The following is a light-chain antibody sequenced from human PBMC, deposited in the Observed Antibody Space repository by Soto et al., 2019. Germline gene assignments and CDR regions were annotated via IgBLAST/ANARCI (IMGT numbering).Light chain of an antibody. CDR1: SSNIGAGFD. CDR2: GNS. V-gene: IGLV1-40*01. J-gene: IGLJ2*01. Sequence: QSVLTQPPSVSGAPGQRVTISCTGSSSNIGAGFDVHWYQQLPGTAPKLLIHGNSNRPSGVPDRFSGSKSATSASLAITGLQAEAEADYYCQSYDSSLSGSVFGGGTQLTVL. CDR3: QSYDSSLSGSV.